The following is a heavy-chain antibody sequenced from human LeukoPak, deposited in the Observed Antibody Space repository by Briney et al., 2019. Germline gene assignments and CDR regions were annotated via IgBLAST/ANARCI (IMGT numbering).Heavy chain of an antibody. V-gene: IGHV3-30-3*01. Sequence: PGRSLRLSCAASGFTFSSYAMHWVRQAPGKGLEWVAVISYDGSNKYYAHSVKGRFTISRDNSKNTLYLQMNSLRAEDTAVYYCARDQRITIFGVVSYNWFDPWGQGTLVTVSS. CDR1: GFTFSSYA. D-gene: IGHD3-3*01. J-gene: IGHJ5*02. CDR3: ARDQRITIFGVVSYNWFDP. CDR2: ISYDGSNK.